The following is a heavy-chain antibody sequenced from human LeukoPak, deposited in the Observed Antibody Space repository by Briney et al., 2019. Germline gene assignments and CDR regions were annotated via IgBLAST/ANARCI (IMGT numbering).Heavy chain of an antibody. J-gene: IGHJ4*02. CDR3: ARATGASSCFSH. CDR2: IYSGGSI. Sequence: PGGSLRLSCAASGFTVSSNYMSWVRQAPGKGLEWASVIYSGGSIYYADSVKGRFTISRDNSKNTVYLQMNSLRAEDTAVYYCARATGASSCFSHWGQGTLVTVSS. CDR1: GFTVSSNY. V-gene: IGHV3-53*01. D-gene: IGHD6-13*01.